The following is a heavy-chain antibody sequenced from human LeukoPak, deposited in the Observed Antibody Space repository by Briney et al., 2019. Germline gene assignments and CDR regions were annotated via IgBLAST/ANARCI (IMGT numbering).Heavy chain of an antibody. Sequence: SETLSLTCVVYGGSFSGYYWSWIRQPPGKGLEWIGEINHSGRTNYNPSLKSRVTISLDTSKNQFSLRLSSVTAADTAVYYCARDDTTMAVDYWGQGTLVTVSS. CDR1: GGSFSGYY. J-gene: IGHJ4*02. CDR3: ARDDTTMAVDY. V-gene: IGHV4-34*01. CDR2: INHSGRT. D-gene: IGHD5-18*01.